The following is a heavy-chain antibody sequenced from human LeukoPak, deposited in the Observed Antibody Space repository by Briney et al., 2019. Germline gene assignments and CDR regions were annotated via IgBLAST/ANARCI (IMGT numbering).Heavy chain of an antibody. CDR3: AKIGGWLQITDY. D-gene: IGHD5-24*01. CDR1: GFTFDDYA. V-gene: IGHV3-43*02. J-gene: IGHJ4*02. CDR2: IAGDGSST. Sequence: PGGSLRLSCAASGFTFDDYAMHWVRQAPGKGLEWVSLIAGDGSSTYYADSVKGRFTISRDNSKNSLYLQMNSLRTEDTALYYCAKIGGWLQITDYWGLGTLVTVSS.